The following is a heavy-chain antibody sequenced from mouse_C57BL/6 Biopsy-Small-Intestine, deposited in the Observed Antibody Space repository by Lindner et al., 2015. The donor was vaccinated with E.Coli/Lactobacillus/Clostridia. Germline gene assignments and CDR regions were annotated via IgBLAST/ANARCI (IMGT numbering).Heavy chain of an antibody. CDR3: ARVKTLFGVVVIPPHFDY. CDR2: INVYNDDK. Sequence: SVKVSCKTSGYTFNNYGISWVRQAPGQGLEWMGWINVYNDDKDYAQKFQGRVTMTKDTSTSTVYMELRSLRSDDTAVYYCARVKTLFGVVVIPPHFDYWGQGTLVTVSS. D-gene: IGHD1-3*01. V-gene: IGHV1-81*01. J-gene: IGHJ4*01. CDR1: GYTFNNYG.